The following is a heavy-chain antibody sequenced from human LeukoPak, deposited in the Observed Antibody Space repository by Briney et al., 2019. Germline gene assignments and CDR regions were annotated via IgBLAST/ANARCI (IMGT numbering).Heavy chain of an antibody. V-gene: IGHV4-59*01. CDR1: GGSISSYY. Sequence: SEALSLTCTVSGGSISSYYWSWIRQPPGKGLEWIGYIYYSGSTNYNPSLKSRVTISVDTSKNQFSLKLSSVTAADTAVYYCAEGSYPYYFDYWGQGTLVTVSS. CDR2: IYYSGST. D-gene: IGHD1-26*01. J-gene: IGHJ4*02. CDR3: AEGSYPYYFDY.